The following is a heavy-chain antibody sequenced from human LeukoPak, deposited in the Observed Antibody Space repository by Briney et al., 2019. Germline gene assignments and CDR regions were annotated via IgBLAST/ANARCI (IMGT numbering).Heavy chain of an antibody. D-gene: IGHD6-19*01. CDR2: INWNGGST. CDR3: ARPHSSGRGSFDY. J-gene: IGHJ4*02. CDR1: GFTFDDYG. V-gene: IGHV3-20*04. Sequence: RSGGSLRLSCAASGFTFDDYGMNWVRQAPGKGLEWVSGINWNGGSTGYADSVKGRFTISRDNAKNSLYLQMNSLRAEDTAVYYCARPHSSGRGSFDYWGQGTLVTVSS.